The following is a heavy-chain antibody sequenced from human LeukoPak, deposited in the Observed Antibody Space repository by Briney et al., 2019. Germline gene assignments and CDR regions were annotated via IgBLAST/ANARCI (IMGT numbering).Heavy chain of an antibody. J-gene: IGHJ3*02. V-gene: IGHV1-46*01. CDR3: ARVAVRDGFDI. D-gene: IGHD6-19*01. CDR1: GYTFTSYY. CDR2: INPSGGSK. Sequence: ASVKVSCKASGYTFTSYYMHWVRQATGQGLEWMGIINPSGGSKTYAQEFEGRVAMTRDTSTSTVYMDLSSLRSEDTAVYYCARVAVRDGFDIWGQGTMVTVSS.